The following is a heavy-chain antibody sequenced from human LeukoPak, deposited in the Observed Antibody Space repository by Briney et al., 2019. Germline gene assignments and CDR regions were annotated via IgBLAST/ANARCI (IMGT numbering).Heavy chain of an antibody. J-gene: IGHJ3*02. V-gene: IGHV1-8*01. D-gene: IGHD2/OR15-2a*01. Sequence: AASVKVSCKASGYTFTSYDINWVRQATGQGLERMGWMNPNSGNTGYAQKFQGRVTMTRNTSISTAYMELSSLRSEDTAVYYCARVVIQPYRAFDIWAQGTMVTVSS. CDR2: MNPNSGNT. CDR3: ARVVIQPYRAFDI. CDR1: GYTFTSYD.